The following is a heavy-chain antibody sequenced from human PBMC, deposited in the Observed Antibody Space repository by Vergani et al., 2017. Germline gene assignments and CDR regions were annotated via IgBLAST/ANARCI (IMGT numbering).Heavy chain of an antibody. CDR2: IRYDGSNK. CDR3: AKVAVVPAKLWAENYYFDY. J-gene: IGHJ4*02. D-gene: IGHD3-3*01. Sequence: QVQLVESGGGVVQPGGSLRLSCAASGFTFSSYGMHWVRQAPGKGLEWVAFIRYDGSNKYYADSVKGRFTISRDNSKNTLYLQMKSLRAEDTAVYYCAKVAVVPAKLWAENYYFDYWGQGTLVTVSS. V-gene: IGHV3-30*02. CDR1: GFTFSSYG.